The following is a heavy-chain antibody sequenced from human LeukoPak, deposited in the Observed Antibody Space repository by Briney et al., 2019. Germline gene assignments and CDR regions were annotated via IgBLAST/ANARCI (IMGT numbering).Heavy chain of an antibody. J-gene: IGHJ5*02. CDR1: GYTFTSYA. D-gene: IGHD3-9*01. CDR2: IDAGNGNT. Sequence: ASVKVSCKASGYTFTSYAMHWVRQAPGQRLEWMGWIDAGNGNTKYSQKFQGRVTITRDTSASTAYMELSSLSSEATAVYYCARAPYYDILTGYYNWFDPWGQGTLVTVSS. CDR3: ARAPYYDILTGYYNWFDP. V-gene: IGHV1-3*01.